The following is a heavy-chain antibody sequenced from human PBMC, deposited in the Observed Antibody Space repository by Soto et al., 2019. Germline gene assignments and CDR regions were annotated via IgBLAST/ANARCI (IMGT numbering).Heavy chain of an antibody. J-gene: IGHJ4*02. CDR3: ARGGGSSGV. D-gene: IGHD3-22*01. CDR2: INYSGST. Sequence: PSETLSLTCTVSGGSISSHYWSWIRQPPGERLEWIGNINYSGSTNYNPSLKSRVTISVDTSKNQLSLRLSSVTAADTAMYYCARGGGSSGVWGQGTLVTVSS. V-gene: IGHV4-59*11. CDR1: GGSISSHY.